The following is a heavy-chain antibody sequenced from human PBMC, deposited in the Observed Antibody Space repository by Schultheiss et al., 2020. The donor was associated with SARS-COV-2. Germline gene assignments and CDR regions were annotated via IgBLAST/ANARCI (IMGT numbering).Heavy chain of an antibody. CDR2: IYRGGRT. D-gene: IGHD2-21*02. Sequence: GGSLRLSCAASGFTFSSYAMHWVRQAPGKGLEWVAVIYRGGRTFYADSVKGRFIISRHNSRDTVYLQMNNLTPDDSAVYYCARTSSAVTGDWFDESWGHGTLVTVSS. CDR3: ARTSSAVTGDWFDES. CDR1: GFTFSSYA. V-gene: IGHV3-53*04. J-gene: IGHJ5*01.